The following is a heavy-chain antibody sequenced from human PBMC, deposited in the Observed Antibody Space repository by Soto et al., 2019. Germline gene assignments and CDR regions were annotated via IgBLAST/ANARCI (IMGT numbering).Heavy chain of an antibody. Sequence: SEPLSLPCAVYGGSFSGYYWSWIRQPPGKGLEWIGEINHSGSTNYNPSLKSRVTISVDTSKNQFSLKLSSVTAADTAVYYCARPSSGYWGWLDPWGQGTLVTVSS. CDR2: INHSGST. V-gene: IGHV4-34*01. J-gene: IGHJ5*02. CDR3: ARPSSGYWGWLDP. CDR1: GGSFSGYY. D-gene: IGHD3-22*01.